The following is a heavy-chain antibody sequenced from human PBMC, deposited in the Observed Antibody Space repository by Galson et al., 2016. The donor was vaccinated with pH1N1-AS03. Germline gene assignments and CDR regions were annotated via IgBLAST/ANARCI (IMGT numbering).Heavy chain of an antibody. D-gene: IGHD2-15*01. Sequence: QSGAEVKKPGESLRISCKGSGYPFTSYWIHWVRQMPGKGLEWIGRIDPSDSYINYSPAFEGRVTISSDKSTTTAYLQWNDLKSADTAGYFCATGQYSSGLYRDAFDNWGQGTRVTVSS. V-gene: IGHV5-10-1*01. CDR3: ATGQYSSGLYRDAFDN. J-gene: IGHJ3*02. CDR2: IDPSDSYI. CDR1: GYPFTSYW.